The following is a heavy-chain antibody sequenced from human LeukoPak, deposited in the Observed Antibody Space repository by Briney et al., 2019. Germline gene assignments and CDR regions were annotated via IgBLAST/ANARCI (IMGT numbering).Heavy chain of an antibody. CDR3: AMKFSRDYYYMDV. Sequence: TGGSLRLSCEASGFSIEDFGVSWVRQPPGKGLEWVSGVTWNGGSTGYAASVEGRFTISRDNAKNSLYLQMNSLRAEDTALYYCAMKFSRDYYYMDVWGKGTTVTVSS. V-gene: IGHV3-20*04. J-gene: IGHJ6*03. CDR1: GFSIEDFG. CDR2: VTWNGGST.